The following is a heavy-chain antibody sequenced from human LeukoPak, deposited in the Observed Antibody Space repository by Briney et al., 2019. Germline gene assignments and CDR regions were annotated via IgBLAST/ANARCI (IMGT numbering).Heavy chain of an antibody. Sequence: GASVKVSCKASGYTFTSYGISWVRQAPGQGLEWMGWISAYNGNTNYAQKLQGRVTMTTDTSTSTAYMELRSLRSDDTAVYYCARRRTGSNYYYYYMDVWGKGTTVTVSS. V-gene: IGHV1-18*01. J-gene: IGHJ6*03. CDR1: GYTFTSYG. CDR3: ARRRTGSNYYYYYMDV. D-gene: IGHD3-10*01. CDR2: ISAYNGNT.